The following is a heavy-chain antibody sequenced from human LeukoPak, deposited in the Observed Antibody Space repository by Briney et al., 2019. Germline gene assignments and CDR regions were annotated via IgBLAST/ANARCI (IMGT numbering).Heavy chain of an antibody. J-gene: IGHJ4*02. CDR2: IHHSGSA. D-gene: IGHD2-2*01. CDR1: SGSITTYY. V-gene: IGHV4-59*08. Sequence: SETLSLTCSVSSGSITTYYWNWIRQAPGKEPEWIGYIHHSGSANYNPSLKSQVTLSIDTSKDQFFLRLTSVTAADTAVYYCARLVGPEAFDFDSWGQGTLVTVSS. CDR3: ARLVGPEAFDFDS.